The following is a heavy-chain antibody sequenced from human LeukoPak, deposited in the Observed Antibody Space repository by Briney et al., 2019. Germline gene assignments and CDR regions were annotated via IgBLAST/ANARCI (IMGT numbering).Heavy chain of an antibody. J-gene: IGHJ5*02. V-gene: IGHV4-38-2*02. Sequence: SETLSLTCTVSGYSISSAFYWGWIRQPPGKGLERIGSIYYSGSTYYNPSLKSRVTISVDTSKNQFSLKLSSVTAADTAVYYCARESPPQIDPWGQGTLVTISS. CDR3: ARESPPQIDP. CDR1: GYSISSAFY. CDR2: IYYSGST.